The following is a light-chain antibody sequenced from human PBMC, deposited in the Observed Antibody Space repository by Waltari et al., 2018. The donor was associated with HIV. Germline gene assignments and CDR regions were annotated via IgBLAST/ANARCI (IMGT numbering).Light chain of an antibody. J-gene: IGLJ3*02. CDR2: SNN. CDR1: SSNIGSNT. Sequence: QSVLTQPPSASGTPGQRVTISCSGSSSNIGSNTVNWYQQLPGTAPKLLIYSNNQRPSGVPDRFSCSKSGTSASLAISWLQSEDEADYYCATWDDSLNGRWVFGGGTKLTVL. CDR3: ATWDDSLNGRWV. V-gene: IGLV1-44*01.